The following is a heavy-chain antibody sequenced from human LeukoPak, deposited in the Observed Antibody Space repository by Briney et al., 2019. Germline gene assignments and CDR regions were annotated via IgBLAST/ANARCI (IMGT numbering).Heavy chain of an antibody. D-gene: IGHD2-15*01. CDR3: ARSAGSAFFEY. CDR2: IYSDSGDT. CDR1: GYTFTGFY. V-gene: IGHV1-2*04. J-gene: IGHJ4*02. Sequence: GASVKVFCKASGYTFTGFYIHGVRQAPGQGLEWMGWIYSDSGDTNYAQKLQGCVTMTRDTSISTGYMELSRLTSDDTAVYYCARSAGSAFFEYWGQGTLVTVSS.